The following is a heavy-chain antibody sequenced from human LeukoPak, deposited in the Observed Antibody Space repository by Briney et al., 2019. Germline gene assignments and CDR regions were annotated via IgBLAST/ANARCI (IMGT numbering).Heavy chain of an antibody. CDR1: GFTLSNYW. CDR3: AREEVEMATMGAFDI. CDR2: ISWDGGST. D-gene: IGHD5-24*01. Sequence: GGSLRLSCVASGFTLSNYWMHWVRQAPGKGLEWVSLISWDGGSTYYADSVKGRFTISRDNSKNSLYLQMNSLRAEDTALYYCAREEVEMATMGAFDIWGQGTMVTVSS. V-gene: IGHV3-43D*03. J-gene: IGHJ3*02.